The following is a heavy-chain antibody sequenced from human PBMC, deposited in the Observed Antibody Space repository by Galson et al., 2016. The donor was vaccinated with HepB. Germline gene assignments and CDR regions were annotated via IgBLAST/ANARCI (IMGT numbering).Heavy chain of an antibody. CDR2: IWYDGSNK. J-gene: IGHJ3*01. CDR1: GITFRNYG. V-gene: IGHV3-33*01. D-gene: IGHD1-1*01. Sequence: SLRLSCAASGITFRNYGMHWVRQAPGKGLEWVAVIWYDGSNKNYVDSVKGRFTISRDNSKNTLYLQMNSLRADDTAVYYCTRDPFPGAFDVWGQGTMVIVAS. CDR3: TRDPFPGAFDV.